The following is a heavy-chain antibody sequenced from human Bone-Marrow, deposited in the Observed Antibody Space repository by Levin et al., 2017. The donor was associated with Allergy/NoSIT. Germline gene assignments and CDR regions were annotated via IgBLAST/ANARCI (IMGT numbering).Heavy chain of an antibody. Sequence: PGGSLRLSCAASGFTFSSYSMNWVRQAPGKGLEWVSSISSSSSYIYYADSVKGRFTISRDNAKNSLYLQMNSLRAEDTAVYYCARDRLRSGGSSTNWFDPWGQGTLVTVSS. CDR1: GFTFSSYS. J-gene: IGHJ5*02. CDR3: ARDRLRSGGSSTNWFDP. V-gene: IGHV3-21*01. D-gene: IGHD2-15*01. CDR2: ISSSSSYI.